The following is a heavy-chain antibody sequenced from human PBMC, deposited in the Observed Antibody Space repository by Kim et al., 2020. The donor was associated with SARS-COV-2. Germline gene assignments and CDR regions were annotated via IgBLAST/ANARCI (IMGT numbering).Heavy chain of an antibody. CDR2: SRNKPNSYTT. CDR3: ARVLMVWGKVRGANHGMDV. Sequence: GGSLRLSCAVSGFTFSDHYMDWVRQAPGKGLQWVGRSRNKPNSYTTEYAASVKGRFTISRDDSKNSLYLQMNSLKTEDTAVYFCARVLMVWGKVRGANHGMDVWGQGTTVTVSS. J-gene: IGHJ6*02. CDR1: GFTFSDHY. D-gene: IGHD3-10*01. V-gene: IGHV3-72*01.